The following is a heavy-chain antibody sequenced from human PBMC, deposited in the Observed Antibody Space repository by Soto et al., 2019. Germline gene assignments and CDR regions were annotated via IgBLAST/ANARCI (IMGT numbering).Heavy chain of an antibody. V-gene: IGHV1-69*13. CDR1: GGTFSSYA. CDR3: ARPTVVTTNWYGMDV. CDR2: IIPIFGTA. D-gene: IGHD7-27*01. Sequence: SVKVSCKASGGTFSSYAISWVRQAPGQGLEWMGGIIPIFGTANYAQKFQGRVTITADESTSTAYMELSSLRSEDTAVYYCARPTVVTTNWYGMDVWGQGTTVTVSS. J-gene: IGHJ6*02.